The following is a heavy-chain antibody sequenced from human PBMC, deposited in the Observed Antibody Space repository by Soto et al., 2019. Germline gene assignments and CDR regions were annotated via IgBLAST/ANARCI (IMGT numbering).Heavy chain of an antibody. CDR1: GFTFSNYG. CDR3: ATALATGDY. CDR2: IWYDGSNK. D-gene: IGHD3-10*01. Sequence: QVQLVESGGGVVQPGRSLRLSCAASGFTFSNYGMHWVRQAPGKGLEWVAVIWYDGSNKYYADSVKGRFTISRDNSKNTLYLQMNSLRAEDTAVYYCATALATGDYWGQGTLVTVSS. J-gene: IGHJ4*02. V-gene: IGHV3-33*01.